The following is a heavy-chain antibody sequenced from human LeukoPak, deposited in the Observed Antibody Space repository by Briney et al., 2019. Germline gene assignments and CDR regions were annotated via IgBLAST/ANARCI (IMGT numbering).Heavy chain of an antibody. CDR3: AKVPLGDSYGYYYFDY. CDR1: GFTFSSYA. V-gene: IGHV3-23*01. CDR2: ISGSGGST. D-gene: IGHD5-18*01. J-gene: IGHJ4*02. Sequence: PGGSLRLSCAASGFTFSSYAMSWVRQAPGKGLELVSTISGSGGSTYYADSVKGRFTISRDNSKNTLYLQMNSLRAEDTAVYYCAKVPLGDSYGYYYFDYWGQGTLVTVSS.